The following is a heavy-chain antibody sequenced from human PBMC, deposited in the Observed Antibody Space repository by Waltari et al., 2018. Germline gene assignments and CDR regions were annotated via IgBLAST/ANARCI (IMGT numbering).Heavy chain of an antibody. CDR2: IKQDGSEK. Sequence: EVQLVESGGGLVQRGGALRLSCSGPGFTFTNHWMGWVRQAPGEGPEWVASIKQDGSEKYYVDSMKGRFTISRDNAKNSLSLQMDSLRAEDTAVYFCARGVTTVEYWGQGTLVTVSS. CDR1: GFTFTNHW. D-gene: IGHD2-21*02. V-gene: IGHV3-7*04. CDR3: ARGVTTVEY. J-gene: IGHJ4*02.